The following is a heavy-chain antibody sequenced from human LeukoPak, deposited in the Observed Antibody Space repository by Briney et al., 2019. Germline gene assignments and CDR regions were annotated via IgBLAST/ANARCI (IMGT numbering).Heavy chain of an antibody. D-gene: IGHD3-3*01. J-gene: IGHJ5*01. CDR3: APSKFFDWSDS. CDR2: NYWDDDK. CDR1: GVSLSTSGVG. Sequence: ESGPTLMKPTQTLTLTCTFSGVSLSTSGVGVGWTPQPPGKAREWLALNYWDDDKHYTTSLKSRLTITKDISKTQVVLPMTNMDPVHTGTYSCAPSKFFDWSDSWGQGSLVTVSS. V-gene: IGHV2-5*02.